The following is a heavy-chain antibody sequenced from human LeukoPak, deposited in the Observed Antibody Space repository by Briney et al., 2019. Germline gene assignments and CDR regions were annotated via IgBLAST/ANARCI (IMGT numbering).Heavy chain of an antibody. CDR1: GFIFGDYW. J-gene: IGHJ4*02. D-gene: IGHD1-26*01. CDR2: IKQDGAEK. Sequence: GGSLRLSCAASGFIFGDYWMTWARHVPGKGLEWVAHIKQDGAEKHYAESVEGRFIISRDNAKNSLYLEMDSLKVEDTAVYYCARGGAWDLQRVFDYWGQGTLVTVSS. V-gene: IGHV3-7*01. CDR3: ARGGAWDLQRVFDY.